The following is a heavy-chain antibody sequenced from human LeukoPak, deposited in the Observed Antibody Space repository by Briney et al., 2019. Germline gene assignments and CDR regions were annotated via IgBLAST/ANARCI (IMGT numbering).Heavy chain of an antibody. D-gene: IGHD3-22*01. V-gene: IGHV1-18*01. CDR1: GYTFTSYC. Sequence: ASVKVSCRASGYTFTSYCISWVRQAPGQGLEWMGWISAYNGNTNYAQKHQGRVTMTTATSKSTASKDMRSLRSAKTAVYYCARAPTYYYDSSARPNAFDIWGQGTMVTVSS. CDR3: ARAPTYYYDSSARPNAFDI. CDR2: ISAYNGNT. J-gene: IGHJ3*02.